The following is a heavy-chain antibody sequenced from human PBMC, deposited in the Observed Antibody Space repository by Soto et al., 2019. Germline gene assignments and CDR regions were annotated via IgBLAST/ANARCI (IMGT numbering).Heavy chain of an antibody. CDR2: IHTGGTT. J-gene: IGHJ4*02. CDR1: GGSISGFY. Sequence: QSLTCTVSGGSISGFYWNWSRQPAGKGLEWIGRIHTGGTTNYKPSLRSRVTMSVDTSKNQFSLKLTSVTAADTAVYYCARISGGPIRWGQGTLVTVSS. V-gene: IGHV4-4*07. CDR3: ARISGGPIR.